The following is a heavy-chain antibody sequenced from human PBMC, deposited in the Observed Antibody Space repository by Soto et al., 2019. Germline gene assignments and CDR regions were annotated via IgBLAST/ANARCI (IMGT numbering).Heavy chain of an antibody. CDR1: GFTLSSYG. CDR3: AKDRGGYSGYDLYYYYYGMDV. V-gene: IGHV3-30*18. Sequence: GGSLRLSCAASGFTLSSYGMHWVRQAPGKGLEWVAVISYDGSNKYYADSVKGRFTISRDNSKNTLYLQMNSLRAEDTAVYYCAKDRGGYSGYDLYYYYYGMDVWGQGTTVTVSS. CDR2: ISYDGSNK. J-gene: IGHJ6*02. D-gene: IGHD5-12*01.